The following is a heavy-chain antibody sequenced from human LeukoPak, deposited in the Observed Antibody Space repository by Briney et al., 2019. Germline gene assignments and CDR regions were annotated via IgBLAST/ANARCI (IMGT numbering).Heavy chain of an antibody. CDR2: INPNSGGT. D-gene: IGHD4-11*01. J-gene: IGHJ4*02. CDR1: GYTFTGYY. V-gene: IGHV1-2*02. Sequence: ASVKVSCKASGYTFTGYYMHWVRQAPGQGLEWMGWINPNSGGTNYAQKFQGRVTMTRDTSISTAYMELNRLRADDTAVYCCAGRRLEYYFDYWGQGTLVTVSS. CDR3: AGRRLEYYFDY.